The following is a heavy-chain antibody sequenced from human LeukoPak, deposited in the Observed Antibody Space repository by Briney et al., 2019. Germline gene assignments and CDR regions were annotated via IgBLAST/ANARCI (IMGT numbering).Heavy chain of an antibody. V-gene: IGHV4-39*07. Sequence: SETLSLTCTVSGASINSDTYYWGWLRQPPGRGLEWIGTHSHSGSAYYNPSLRSRITMSLDTSENQLSLKLYSVTAADTAIYYCARYQTGTMFAVWGQGTLGTISS. J-gene: IGHJ4*02. D-gene: IGHD1/OR15-1a*01. CDR3: ARYQTGTMFAV. CDR2: HSHSGSA. CDR1: GASINSDTYY.